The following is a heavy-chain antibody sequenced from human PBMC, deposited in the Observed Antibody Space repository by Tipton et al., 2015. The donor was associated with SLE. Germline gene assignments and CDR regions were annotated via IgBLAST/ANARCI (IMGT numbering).Heavy chain of an antibody. CDR2: ISAYNGNT. CDR3: ARHEVRGFGP. CDR1: GYTFPSYG. J-gene: IGHJ5*02. D-gene: IGHD1-1*01. V-gene: IGHV1-18*01. Sequence: QLVQSGAEVKKPGASVKVSCKASGYTFPSYGISWVRQAPGQGLEWMGWISAYNGNTNYAQKLKGRVTMTTETSASTACMELRRRRSADTAVYYGARHEVRGFGPWGQGTLVAVSS.